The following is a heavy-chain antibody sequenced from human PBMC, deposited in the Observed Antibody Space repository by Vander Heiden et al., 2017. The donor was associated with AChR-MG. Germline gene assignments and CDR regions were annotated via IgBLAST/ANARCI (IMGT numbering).Heavy chain of an antibody. CDR3: GRWRAATGLGYFDY. D-gene: IGHD6-13*01. V-gene: IGHV1-24*01. Sequence: QVQLVQSGAEVKKPGASVKVSCKVSGYTLTDLSMHWVRQAPGKGLEWMGGIDPEDGETIYAHKFQGRVTMTEDTSTDTAYMGLSSMRPEDTAVYYCGRWRAATGLGYFDYWGQGTLVTVSS. CDR1: GYTLTDLS. CDR2: IDPEDGET. J-gene: IGHJ4*02.